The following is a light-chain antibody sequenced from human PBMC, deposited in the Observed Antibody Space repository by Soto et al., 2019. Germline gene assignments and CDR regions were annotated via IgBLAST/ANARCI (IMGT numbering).Light chain of an antibody. CDR2: GAS. J-gene: IGKJ2*01. Sequence: EIVLTQSPGTLSLSPGERVTLSCRASQSVRSSYLAWYQQKPGQAPRLLIYGASSRATGIPDRFSGSGSGTTLTLIISILEPEDFAVYCCQQYGSSPYTFGQGTKLEI. CDR1: QSVRSSY. V-gene: IGKV3-20*01. CDR3: QQYGSSPYT.